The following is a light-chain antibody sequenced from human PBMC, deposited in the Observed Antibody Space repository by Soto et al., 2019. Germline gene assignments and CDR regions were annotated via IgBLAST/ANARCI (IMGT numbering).Light chain of an antibody. V-gene: IGKV1-39*01. Sequence: DIQMTQSPSSLSASVGDRVTITCRASQSISSYLNWYQQKPGKAPKLLIYAASSLQSGVPSRFSGSGSGTDFTLTISSLQPEDFATYYCQHSYSTLYTFGEGTKLDSK. CDR2: AAS. CDR3: QHSYSTLYT. CDR1: QSISSY. J-gene: IGKJ2*01.